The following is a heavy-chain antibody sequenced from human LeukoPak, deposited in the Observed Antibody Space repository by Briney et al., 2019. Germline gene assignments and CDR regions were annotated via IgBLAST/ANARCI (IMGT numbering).Heavy chain of an antibody. CDR1: GGSFSGYY. J-gene: IGHJ4*02. V-gene: IGHV4-34*01. CDR3: ARDPHYYDSSGYHLDY. CDR2: INHSGST. D-gene: IGHD3-22*01. Sequence: SETLSLTCAVYGGSFSGYYWSWIRQPPGKGLEWIGEINHSGSTNYNPSLKSRVTISVGTSKNQFSLKLSSVTAADTAVYYCARDPHYYDSSGYHLDYWGQGTLVTVSS.